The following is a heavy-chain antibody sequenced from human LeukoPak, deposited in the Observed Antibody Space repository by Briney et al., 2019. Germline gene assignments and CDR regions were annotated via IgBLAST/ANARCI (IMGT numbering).Heavy chain of an antibody. J-gene: IGHJ6*02. CDR3: ARFGVPYGVDV. Sequence: GGSLRPAWEVSGFAFSTCWKSWVRQGAGKGVELVDNIKPDGSKKDYVDSLKGRFTISRDNAKNSLYLQVSSLRAEDTAVYYCARFGVPYGVDVWGQGTTVTVSS. CDR2: IKPDGSKK. V-gene: IGHV3-7*04. D-gene: IGHD3-16*01. CDR1: GFAFSTCW.